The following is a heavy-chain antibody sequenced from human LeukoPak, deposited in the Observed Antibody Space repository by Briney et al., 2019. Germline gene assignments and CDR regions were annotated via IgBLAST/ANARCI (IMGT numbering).Heavy chain of an antibody. CDR3: AREGTTIVVALDY. Sequence: SGGSLRLSCAASGFTFSSYAMHWVRQAPGKGLEWVAVISYDRSLKYYADSVKGRFTISRDNSKNTLYLQMKSLRAEDTAVYYCAREGTTIVVALDYWGQGTLVTVSS. CDR1: GFTFSSYA. V-gene: IGHV3-30*04. CDR2: ISYDRSLK. D-gene: IGHD3-22*01. J-gene: IGHJ4*02.